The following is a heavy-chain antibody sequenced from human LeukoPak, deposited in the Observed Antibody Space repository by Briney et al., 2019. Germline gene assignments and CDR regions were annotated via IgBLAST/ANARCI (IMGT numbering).Heavy chain of an antibody. D-gene: IGHD4-17*01. CDR3: ARDMSPYGDYGAYYFDY. V-gene: IGHV4-59*12. Sequence: KSSETLSLTCTVSGGSISSYYWSWIRQPPGKGLEWIGYIYYSGSTNYNPSLKSRVTMSVDTSKNQFSLKLSSVTAADTAVYYCARDMSPYGDYGAYYFDYWGQGTLVTVSS. CDR2: IYYSGST. J-gene: IGHJ4*02. CDR1: GGSISSYY.